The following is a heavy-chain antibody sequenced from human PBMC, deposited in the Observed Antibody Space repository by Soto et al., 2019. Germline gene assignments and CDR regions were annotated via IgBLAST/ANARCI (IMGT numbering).Heavy chain of an antibody. J-gene: IGHJ4*02. Sequence: GASVKVSCKASGYTFTNYYIHWVRQAPGQGLEWMGIINPSEGSTSCAQKFQGRVTMTRDTSTSTVYMEMSSLTSADTAVYYCARDHQVTSTLSPWDSGDNWGQGTLVTVSS. CDR1: GYTFTNYY. D-gene: IGHD2-8*01. V-gene: IGHV1-46*01. CDR3: ARDHQVTSTLSPWDSGDN. CDR2: INPSEGST.